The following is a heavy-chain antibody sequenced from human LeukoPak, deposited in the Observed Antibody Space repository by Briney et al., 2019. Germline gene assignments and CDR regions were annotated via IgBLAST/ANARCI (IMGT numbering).Heavy chain of an antibody. D-gene: IGHD1-26*01. V-gene: IGHV1-2*02. J-gene: IGHJ4*02. CDR1: GYTFTGYY. Sequence: ASVTVSCKASGYTFTGYYMHWVRQAPGQGLEWMGWINPNSSVTNYAQKFRGRVTMTRDTSISTVYMDLSSLRSDDTAVYHCARATFSGSYSFDYWGQGTLVTVSS. CDR3: ARATFSGSYSFDY. CDR2: INPNSSVT.